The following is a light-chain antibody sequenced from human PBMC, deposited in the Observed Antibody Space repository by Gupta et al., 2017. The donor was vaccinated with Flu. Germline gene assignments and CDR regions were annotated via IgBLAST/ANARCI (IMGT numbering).Light chain of an antibody. CDR1: QSISSW. CDR3: QQYSTYSRT. Sequence: DIQMTQSPSTLSASIGARVTITCRASQSISSWLAWYQQKPGKAPKLLIYKASSLESGVPSRFSGSGSGTEFTLTISRLQPDDFATYFCQQYSTYSRTFGQGTKVEIK. J-gene: IGKJ1*01. CDR2: KAS. V-gene: IGKV1-5*03.